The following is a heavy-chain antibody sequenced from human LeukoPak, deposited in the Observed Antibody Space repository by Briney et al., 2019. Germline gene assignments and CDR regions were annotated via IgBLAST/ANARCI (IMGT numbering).Heavy chain of an antibody. V-gene: IGHV5-51*01. CDR2: IYPGDSDT. D-gene: IGHD3-3*01. CDR3: ARHSHIWSGYPFDY. Sequence: GESLKISCRVSGYSFTSYWIGWVRQMPGKGLEWMGIIYPGDSDTRYSPSFQGQVTISADESISTAYLQWGSLKASDTAMYYCARHSHIWSGYPFDYWGQGTLVTVSS. CDR1: GYSFTSYW. J-gene: IGHJ4*02.